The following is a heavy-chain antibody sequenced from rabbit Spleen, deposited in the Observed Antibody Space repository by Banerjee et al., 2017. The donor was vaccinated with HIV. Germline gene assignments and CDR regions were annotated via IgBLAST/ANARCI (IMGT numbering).Heavy chain of an antibody. D-gene: IGHD4-1*01. CDR3: ARDLVTIIGWNFNL. Sequence: QSLEESGGDLVKPGASLTLTCTASGVSFSDKDVMCWVRQAPGKGLEWIACINSVSGNTYYASWAKGRFTISKTSSTTVTLQMTSLTAADTARYFCARDLVTIIGWNFNLWGQGTLVTVS. V-gene: IGHV1S40*01. J-gene: IGHJ4*01. CDR2: INSVSGNT. CDR1: GVSFSDKDV.